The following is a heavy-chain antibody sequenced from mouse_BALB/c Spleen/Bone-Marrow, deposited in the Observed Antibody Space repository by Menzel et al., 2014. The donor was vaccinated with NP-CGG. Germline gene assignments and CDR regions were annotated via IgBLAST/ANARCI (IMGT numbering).Heavy chain of an antibody. Sequence: EVKVVESGGGLVQPGGSRKLSCAASGFTFSSFGMHWVRQAPEKGLEWVAYISDGSSTIYYADTVKGRFTIFRDNPKSTLFLQMTSLRSEDTAMYYCARLDVGGYWGQGTTLTVSS. CDR1: GFTFSSFG. J-gene: IGHJ2*01. CDR2: ISDGSSTI. V-gene: IGHV5-17*02. CDR3: ARLDVGGY.